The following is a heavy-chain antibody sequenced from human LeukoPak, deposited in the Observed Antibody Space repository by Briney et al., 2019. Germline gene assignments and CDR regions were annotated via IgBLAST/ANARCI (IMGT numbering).Heavy chain of an antibody. J-gene: IGHJ3*02. CDR1: GFTFSSYG. CDR3: ARAPQGQDAFDI. Sequence: GGSLRLSCAASGFTFSSYGMHWVRQAPGKGLEWVAVIWYDRSNKYYADSVKGRFTISRDNSKNTLYLQMNSLRAEDTAVYYCARAPQGQDAFDIWGQGTMVTVSS. V-gene: IGHV3-33*01. CDR2: IWYDRSNK.